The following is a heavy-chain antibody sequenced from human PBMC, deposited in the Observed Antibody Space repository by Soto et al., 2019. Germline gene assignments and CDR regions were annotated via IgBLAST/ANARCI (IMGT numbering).Heavy chain of an antibody. J-gene: IGHJ5*02. D-gene: IGHD3-22*01. CDR1: GFTFSSYA. V-gene: IGHV3-30-3*01. Sequence: GGYLRLSCAASGFTFSSYAMHWVRQAPGKGLEWVAVISYDGSNKYYADSVKGRFTISRDNSKNTLYLQMNSLRAEDTAVYYCAREYDSSGYIPWGKGTLVTVSS. CDR2: ISYDGSNK. CDR3: AREYDSSGYIP.